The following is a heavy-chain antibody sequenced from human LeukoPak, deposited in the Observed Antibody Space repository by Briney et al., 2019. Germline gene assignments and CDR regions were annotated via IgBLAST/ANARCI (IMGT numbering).Heavy chain of an antibody. CDR1: CGSISSYY. D-gene: IGHD6-13*01. J-gene: IGHJ4*02. CDR2: IYTGGST. CDR3: ARDPGAPWSAAGSYYFDY. V-gene: IGHV4-4*07. Sequence: SETLSLTCSVSCGSISSYYWSWIRQPAGKGLEWIGRIYTGGSTNYNPSLKSRVTMSVDTSKNQFSLKLSSVTAADTAVYYCARDPGAPWSAAGSYYFDYWGQGTLVTVSA.